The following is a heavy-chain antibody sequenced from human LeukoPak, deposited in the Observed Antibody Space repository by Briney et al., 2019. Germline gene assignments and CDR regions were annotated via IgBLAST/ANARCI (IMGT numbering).Heavy chain of an antibody. D-gene: IGHD3-22*01. Sequence: ASVKVSCKASGYTFTSYGISWVRQAPGQGLEWMGWISAYNGNTDYAQKLQGRVTMTTDTSTSTAYMELRSLRSDDTAVYYCARDHPGDYYDSSGILSGYWGQGTLVTVSS. CDR1: GYTFTSYG. CDR3: ARDHPGDYYDSSGILSGY. J-gene: IGHJ4*02. V-gene: IGHV1-18*01. CDR2: ISAYNGNT.